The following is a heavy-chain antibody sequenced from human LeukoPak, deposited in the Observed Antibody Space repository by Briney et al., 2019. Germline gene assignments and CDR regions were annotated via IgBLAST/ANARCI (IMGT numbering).Heavy chain of an antibody. CDR3: ARYSGYATY. CDR1: GGSISTSSFY. CDR2: IHYSGGT. D-gene: IGHD5-12*01. V-gene: IGHV4-39*01. J-gene: IGHJ4*02. Sequence: SETLSLTCTVSGGSISTSSFYWGWIRQPPGKGLEWIGSIHYSGGTYYNPSLKSGVTISVDTSKNQFSLKVSSVTAADAAVYYCARYSGYATYWGQGTLVTVSS.